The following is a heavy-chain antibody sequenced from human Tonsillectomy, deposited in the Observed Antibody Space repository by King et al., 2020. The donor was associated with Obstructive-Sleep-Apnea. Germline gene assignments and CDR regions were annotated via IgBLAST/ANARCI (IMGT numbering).Heavy chain of an antibody. D-gene: IGHD6-13*01. CDR3: ARDSRIAAAGKRHSWFDP. V-gene: IGHV3-11*01. CDR1: GFTFSDYY. CDR2: ISSSGSTI. Sequence: VQLVESGGGLVKPGGSLRLSCAASGFTFSDYYMSWIRQAPGKGLEWVSYISSSGSTIYYADSVKGRFTISRDNAKNSLYLQMNSLRAEDTAVYYCARDSRIAAAGKRHSWFDPWGQGTLVTVSS. J-gene: IGHJ5*02.